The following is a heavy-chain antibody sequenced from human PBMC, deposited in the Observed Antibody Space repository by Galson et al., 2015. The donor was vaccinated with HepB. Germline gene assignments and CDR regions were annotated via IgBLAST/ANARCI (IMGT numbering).Heavy chain of an antibody. J-gene: IGHJ4*02. D-gene: IGHD1-26*01. CDR2: ISYDGSDK. V-gene: IGHV3-30-3*01. Sequence: SMRLSCAASGFTFSSYAMHWVRQAPGKGLEWVAVISYDGSDKYYADSVKGRFTISRDNSKNTMYLQMNSLRAEETDGYYCERDAGAGWELPLHYFDYWGQGTLVTVSS. CDR3: ERDAGAGWELPLHYFDY. CDR1: GFTFSSYA.